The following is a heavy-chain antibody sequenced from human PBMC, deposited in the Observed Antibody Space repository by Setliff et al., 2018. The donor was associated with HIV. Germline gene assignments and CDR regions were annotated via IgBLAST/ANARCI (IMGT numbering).Heavy chain of an antibody. CDR2: TSAYNGNT. V-gene: IGHV1-18*01. CDR3: ARDRVGSWYSRAFDY. D-gene: IGHD6-13*01. Sequence: ASVKVSCKASGYTFTSYGISWVRQAPGQGLEWMGWTSAYNGNTNYAQKLQGRVTMTTDTSTSTAYMELRSLRSDDTAVYYCARDRVGSWYSRAFDYWGQGTLVTVSS. CDR1: GYTFTSYG. J-gene: IGHJ4*02.